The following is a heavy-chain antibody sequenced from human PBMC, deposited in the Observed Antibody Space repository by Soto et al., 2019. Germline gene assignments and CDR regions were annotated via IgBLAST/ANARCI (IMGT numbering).Heavy chain of an antibody. CDR1: GYSFTSYW. CDR3: ARRPIAAAGRYYYYGMDV. V-gene: IGHV5-10-1*01. D-gene: IGHD6-13*01. J-gene: IGHJ6*02. Sequence: GESLKISCKGSGYSFTSYWISWVRQMPGKGLEWMGRIDPSDSYTNYSPSFQGHVTISADKSISTAYLQWSSLKASDTAMYYCARRPIAAAGRYYYYGMDVWGQGTTVTVSS. CDR2: IDPSDSYT.